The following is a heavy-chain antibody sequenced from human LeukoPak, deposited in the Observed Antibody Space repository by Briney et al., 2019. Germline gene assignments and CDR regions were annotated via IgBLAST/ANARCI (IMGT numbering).Heavy chain of an antibody. Sequence: GGSLRLSCTTSGFAFDDFAMSWVRQPPGKGLEWVCFIRADGNGGAAEYAASVKGRFIISRDDSKGIEYLQMNRLKTEDTAVYYCSRNGPVDFDYWGQGSRVTAS. CDR1: GFAFDDFA. J-gene: IGHJ4*02. CDR2: IRADGNGGAA. V-gene: IGHV3-49*04. CDR3: SRNGPVDFDY.